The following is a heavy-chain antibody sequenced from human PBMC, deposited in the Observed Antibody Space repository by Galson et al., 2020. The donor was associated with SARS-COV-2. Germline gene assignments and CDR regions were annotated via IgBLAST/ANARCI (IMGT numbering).Heavy chain of an antibody. V-gene: IGHV3-33*01. D-gene: IGHD2-21*01. CDR1: GFTFSSYG. CDR2: IWYDGSNK. CDR3: ARDVEVNGADGYFDL. Sequence: GESLKISCAASGFTFSSYGMHWVRQAPGKGLEWVAVIWYDGSNKYYADSVMGRFTISRDNSKNTLYLQMNSLRAEDTAVYYCARDVEVNGADGYFDLWGRGTLVTVSS. J-gene: IGHJ2*01.